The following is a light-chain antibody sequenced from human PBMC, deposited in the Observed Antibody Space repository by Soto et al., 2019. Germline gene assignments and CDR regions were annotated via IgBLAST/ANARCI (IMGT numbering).Light chain of an antibody. J-gene: IGKJ5*01. V-gene: IGKV3-20*01. CDR2: GAS. CDR3: QQYGSSAIT. CDR1: QSVSSSY. Sequence: EIVLTQSPGTLSLSPGERATLSCRAIQSVSSSYLAWYQQKPGQAPRLLIYGASIRATGIPDRFSGSGSGTDVTLTISRLEPEDFAVYYCQQYGSSAITFGQGTRLEIK.